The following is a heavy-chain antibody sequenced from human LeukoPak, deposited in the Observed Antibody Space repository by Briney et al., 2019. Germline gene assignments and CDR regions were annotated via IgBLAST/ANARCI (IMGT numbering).Heavy chain of an antibody. CDR3: ARDLYFDH. CDR2: IKGDGSIT. CDR1: GFTFSSYW. V-gene: IGHV3-74*01. J-gene: IGHJ4*02. Sequence: QPGGSPRLSCAASGFTFSSYWMHWVRQAPGKGLVWVSRIKGDGSITTYADSVKGRFTISRDNAKDTLYMQMDSLRAEDTAVYYCARDLYFDHWGQGTLVSVSS.